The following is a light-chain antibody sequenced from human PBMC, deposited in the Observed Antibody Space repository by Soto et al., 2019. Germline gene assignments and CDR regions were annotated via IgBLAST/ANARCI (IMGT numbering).Light chain of an antibody. V-gene: IGKV3-20*01. CDR3: HQYDSSPLT. CDR2: GAS. J-gene: IGKJ4*01. Sequence: EIVLTQSPGTLSLSPGERATLSCRASQSVSSSYLAWYQQKPGQAPRLLIYGASSRATGIPDRFSGSGSGTDFSLTISRLEPEGVGVYYWHQYDSSPLTFGGGTKVEIK. CDR1: QSVSSSY.